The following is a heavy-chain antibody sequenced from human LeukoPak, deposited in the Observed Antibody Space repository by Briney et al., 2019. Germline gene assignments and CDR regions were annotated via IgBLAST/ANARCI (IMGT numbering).Heavy chain of an antibody. J-gene: IGHJ6*02. CDR2: ISWNSGSI. D-gene: IGHD3-10*01. Sequence: PGGSLRLSCAASGFTFSSYWMHWVRQAPGKGLEWVSGISWNSGSIGYADSVKGRFTISRDNAKNSLYLQMNSLRAEDTALYYCAKDGYGSGSNYGMDVWGQGTTVTVSS. CDR1: GFTFSSYW. V-gene: IGHV3-9*01. CDR3: AKDGYGSGSNYGMDV.